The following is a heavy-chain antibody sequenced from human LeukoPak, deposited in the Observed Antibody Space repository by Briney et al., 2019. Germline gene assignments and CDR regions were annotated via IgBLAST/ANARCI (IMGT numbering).Heavy chain of an antibody. V-gene: IGHV3-9*01. CDR2: ISWIGGSI. J-gene: IGHJ6*02. CDR1: GFTFDDYA. CDR3: AKDMVRDSGYDFGGMDV. D-gene: IGHD5-12*01. Sequence: GGSLRPSCAASGFTFDDYAMHWVRQAPGKGLEWVSGISWIGGSIGYAGSVKGRFTISRDNAKNSLYLQMNSLRAEDTAFYYCAKDMVRDSGYDFGGMDVWGQGTTVTVSS.